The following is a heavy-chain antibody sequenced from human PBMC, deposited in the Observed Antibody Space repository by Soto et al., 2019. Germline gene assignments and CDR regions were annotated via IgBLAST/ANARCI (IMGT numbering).Heavy chain of an antibody. CDR3: ARDRSLLSHDYGDQAVDY. CDR1: GYTFTSLG. J-gene: IGHJ4*02. Sequence: QVQLVQSRAEVKKPGASVKVSCKASGYTFTSLGISWVRQAPGQGLEWMGWISPYKGNTKYADKFQGRVTMTTDTSTSTAYMELRSLRSDDTALYYCARDRSLLSHDYGDQAVDYWGQGTLVTVSS. CDR2: ISPYKGNT. D-gene: IGHD4-17*01. V-gene: IGHV1-18*01.